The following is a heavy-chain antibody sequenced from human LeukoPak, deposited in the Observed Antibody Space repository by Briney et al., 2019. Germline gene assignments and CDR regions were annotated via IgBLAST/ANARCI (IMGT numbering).Heavy chain of an antibody. J-gene: IGHJ4*02. D-gene: IGHD2-8*01. Sequence: GGSLRLSCAASGFAFSSYSMNWVRQAPGKGLEWVSSISSSSSYIYYADSVKGRFTISRDNAKNSLYLQMNSLRAEDTAVYYCARDSGSEENGTFDYWGQGTLVTVSS. CDR2: ISSSSSYI. CDR1: GFAFSSYS. V-gene: IGHV3-21*01. CDR3: ARDSGSEENGTFDY.